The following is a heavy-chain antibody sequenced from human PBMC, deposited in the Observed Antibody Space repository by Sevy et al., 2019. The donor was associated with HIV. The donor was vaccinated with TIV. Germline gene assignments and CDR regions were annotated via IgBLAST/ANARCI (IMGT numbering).Heavy chain of an antibody. J-gene: IGHJ4*02. CDR1: GYTFTSYD. CDR3: ARGWRWLQLPDY. V-gene: IGHV1-8*01. CDR2: MNPNSGNT. Sequence: ASVKVSCKASGYTFTSYDINWVRPATGQGLEWMGWMNPNSGNTGYAQKFQGRVTMTRNTSISTAYMELGSLRSEDTAVYYWARGWRWLQLPDYWGQGTLVTVSS. D-gene: IGHD5-12*01.